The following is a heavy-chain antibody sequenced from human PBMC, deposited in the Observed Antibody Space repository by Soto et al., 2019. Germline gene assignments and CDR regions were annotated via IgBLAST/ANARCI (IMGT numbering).Heavy chain of an antibody. V-gene: IGHV1-3*01. D-gene: IGHD4-17*01. Sequence: ASVKVSCKASGYTFTSYAMHWVRQAPGQRLEWMGWINAGNGNTKYSQKFQGRVTITRDTSASTAYMELSSLRSEDTAVYYCAAENDYLNCFDPWGQGILVTVSS. CDR1: GYTFTSYA. J-gene: IGHJ5*02. CDR3: AAENDYLNCFDP. CDR2: INAGNGNT.